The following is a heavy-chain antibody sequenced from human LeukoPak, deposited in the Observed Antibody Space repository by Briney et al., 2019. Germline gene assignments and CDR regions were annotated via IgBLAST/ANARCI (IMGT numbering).Heavy chain of an antibody. D-gene: IGHD3-22*01. V-gene: IGHV3-15*01. J-gene: IGHJ4*02. CDR1: GFTFSNAW. Sequence: GGSLRLSCAASGFTFSNAWMSWVRQAPGKGLEWVGRIKSKTDGGTTDYAAPVKGRFTISRDDSKNTLYLQMNSLKTEDTAVYYCTPLGGYYDSSGYWVQDYWGQGTLVTVSS. CDR3: TPLGGYYDSSGYWVQDY. CDR2: IKSKTDGGTT.